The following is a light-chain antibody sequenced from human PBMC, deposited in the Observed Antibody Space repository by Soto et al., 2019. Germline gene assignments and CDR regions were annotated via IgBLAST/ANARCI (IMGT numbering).Light chain of an antibody. CDR3: QSHDSSLSGYV. J-gene: IGLJ1*01. CDR1: SSHIGAGYD. V-gene: IGLV1-40*01. CDR2: GNS. Sequence: QSVLTQPPSVSGAPGQRVTISCTGSSSHIGAGYDVHSYQQLPGTAPKLLFYGNSNRPSGVPDRFSGSKSGTSASLAITGLQAEDEADYYCQSHDSSLSGYVFGTGTKLTVL.